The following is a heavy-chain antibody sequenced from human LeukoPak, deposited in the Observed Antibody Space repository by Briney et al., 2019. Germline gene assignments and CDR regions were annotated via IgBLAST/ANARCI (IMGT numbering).Heavy chain of an antibody. V-gene: IGHV3-48*03. CDR2: ISSSGSTI. Sequence: GGSLRLSCAASGFTFSSYEMNWVRQAPGKGLEWVSYISSSGSTIHYADSVKGRFTISRDNAKNSLYLQMNSLRSDDTAVYYCAVEYSSGWTFDYWGQGTLVTVSS. CDR1: GFTFSSYE. CDR3: AVEYSSGWTFDY. J-gene: IGHJ4*02. D-gene: IGHD6-19*01.